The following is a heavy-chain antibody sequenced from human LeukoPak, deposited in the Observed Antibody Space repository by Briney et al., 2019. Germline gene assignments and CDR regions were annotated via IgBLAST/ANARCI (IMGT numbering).Heavy chain of an antibody. V-gene: IGHV3-30*04. J-gene: IGHJ4*02. CDR2: MSYDGSRK. CDR1: GFTFSSYT. Sequence: PGRSLRLSCVASGFTFSSYTLHWVRQAPGKGLEWVAVMSYDGSRKFHADSVKGRFTISGDNSKNTLYLQMNSLRAEDTAIYFCARDVGGYAFDYWGQGTLVTVSS. CDR3: ARDVGGYAFDY. D-gene: IGHD5-12*01.